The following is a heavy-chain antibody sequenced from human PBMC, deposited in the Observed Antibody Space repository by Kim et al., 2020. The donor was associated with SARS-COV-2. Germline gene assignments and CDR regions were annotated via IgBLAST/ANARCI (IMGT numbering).Heavy chain of an antibody. CDR2: ISSSGGDT. Sequence: GGSLRLSCAASGFSFSTYAMSWVRQAPGEGLAWVSGISSSGGDTYYVDSVKGRFTISRDNSKNTLYLQMSSLRAEDTAIYYCVDYGWGSYAFHIWGQGT. CDR3: VDYGWGSYAFHI. J-gene: IGHJ3*02. V-gene: IGHV3-23*01. CDR1: GFSFSTYA. D-gene: IGHD3-10*01.